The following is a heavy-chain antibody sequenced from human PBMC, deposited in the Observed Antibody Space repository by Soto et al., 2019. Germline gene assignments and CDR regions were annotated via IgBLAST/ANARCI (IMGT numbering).Heavy chain of an antibody. CDR1: GFTFSNYG. CDR3: ARGLEKWELIG. Sequence: GSLRLSCASSGFTFSNYGFHWVRLAPGKGLEWIGEINHSGSTNYNPSLKSRVTISVDTSKNQFSLKLSSVTAADTAVYYCARGLEKWELIGWGQGTLVTVSS. CDR2: INHSGST. V-gene: IGHV4-34*01. J-gene: IGHJ4*02. D-gene: IGHD1-26*01.